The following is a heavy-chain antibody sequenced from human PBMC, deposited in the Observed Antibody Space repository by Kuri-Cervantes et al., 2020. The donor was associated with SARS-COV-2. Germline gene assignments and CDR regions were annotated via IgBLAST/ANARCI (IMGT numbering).Heavy chain of an antibody. D-gene: IGHD1-26*01. CDR3: AKDLSGSYYFDY. CDR2: ISGSGGST. J-gene: IGHJ4*02. CDR1: GFTFSDHY. Sequence: GESLKISCAASGFTFSDHYMGWVRQAPGKGLEWVSAISGSGGSTYYADSVKGRFTISRDNSKNTLYLQMNSLRAKDTAVYYCAKDLSGSYYFDYWGQGTLVTVSS. V-gene: IGHV3-23*01.